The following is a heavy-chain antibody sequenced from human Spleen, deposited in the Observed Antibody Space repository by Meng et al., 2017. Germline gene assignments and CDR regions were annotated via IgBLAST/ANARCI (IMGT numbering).Heavy chain of an antibody. J-gene: IGHJ5*02. CDR1: GYTFTTYG. CDR3: ARDFTSGSSGDP. D-gene: IGHD6-19*01. Sequence: QVQPVQSGAEVKKPGASVKVSCKASGYTFTTYGITWVRQTPGQGLEWMGWISPYNGDTDYAHNLQGRVIMTTDTSTSTAYMELRSLRSEDTAVYYCARDFTSGSSGDPWGQGTLVTVSS. CDR2: ISPYNGDT. V-gene: IGHV1-18*01.